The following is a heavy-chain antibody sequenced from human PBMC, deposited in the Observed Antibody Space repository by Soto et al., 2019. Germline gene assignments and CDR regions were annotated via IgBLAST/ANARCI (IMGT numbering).Heavy chain of an antibody. V-gene: IGHV3-23*01. CDR3: PRAAGVLYNYYGMDV. D-gene: IGHD6-25*01. Sequence: EVQLLESGGGLVQPGGSLRLSCAASGFTFSSYAMSWVRQAPGKGLEWVSAISGSGGSTYYADSVKGRFTISRDNSKNPLSLQIHSRRAEDTAVYYSPRAAGVLYNYYGMDVWGQATTVTVSS. CDR2: ISGSGGST. J-gene: IGHJ6*02. CDR1: GFTFSSYA.